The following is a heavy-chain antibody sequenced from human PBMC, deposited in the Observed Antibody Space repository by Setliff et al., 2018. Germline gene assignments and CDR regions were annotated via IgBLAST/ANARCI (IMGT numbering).Heavy chain of an antibody. CDR1: GYNFASYW. D-gene: IGHD6-19*01. CDR3: ARQIGSSLSHFYYYMDV. V-gene: IGHV5-51*01. Sequence: GESLKISCKGSGYNFASYWIAWVRQMPGKGLEWMGIIYPDDSDTRYSPSFQGQVTISADKSISTAYLQWSSLKASDTAMYYCARQIGSSLSHFYYYMDVWGKGTTVTV. CDR2: IYPDDSDT. J-gene: IGHJ6*03.